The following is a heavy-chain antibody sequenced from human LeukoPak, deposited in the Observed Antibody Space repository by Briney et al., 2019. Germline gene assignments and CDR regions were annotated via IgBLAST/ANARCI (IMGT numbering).Heavy chain of an antibody. Sequence: GRSLRLSCAASGFTFSSYGMHWVRQAPGKGLEGVAVIWYDGSNKYYADSVKGRFTISRDNSKNTLYLQMNSLRAEDTAVYYCARAKGWELPGYWGQGTLVTVSS. J-gene: IGHJ4*02. V-gene: IGHV3-33*01. CDR3: ARAKGWELPGY. D-gene: IGHD1-26*01. CDR2: IWYDGSNK. CDR1: GFTFSSYG.